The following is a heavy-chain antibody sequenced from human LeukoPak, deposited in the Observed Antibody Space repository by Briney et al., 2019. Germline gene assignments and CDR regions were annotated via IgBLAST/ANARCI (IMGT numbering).Heavy chain of an antibody. CDR3: AREGGRNFFDY. CDR1: SGSISSDGYY. D-gene: IGHD3-16*01. CDR2: IHNSGST. Sequence: SETLSLTCTVSSGSISSDGYYWSWIRQHPGKGLEWIGYIHNSGSTYYNPSLKSRVTISVDTSKNQFSLNLSSATAADTAVYYCAREGGRNFFDYWGQGTLVTVSS. V-gene: IGHV4-31*03. J-gene: IGHJ4*02.